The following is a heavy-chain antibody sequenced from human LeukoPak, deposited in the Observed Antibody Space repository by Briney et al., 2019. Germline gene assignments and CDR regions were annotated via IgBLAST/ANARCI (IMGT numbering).Heavy chain of an antibody. Sequence: PGGSLRLSCAASGFTFSSYWMSWVRQAPGKGLEWVAFIRYDGTDKYYADSVKGRFTISRDNSKNTLYLQMNSLRAEATAVYYCAKDLWYSSSWYGFDYWGQGTLVTVSS. CDR3: AKDLWYSSSWYGFDY. V-gene: IGHV3-30*02. CDR2: IRYDGTDK. J-gene: IGHJ4*02. D-gene: IGHD6-13*01. CDR1: GFTFSSYW.